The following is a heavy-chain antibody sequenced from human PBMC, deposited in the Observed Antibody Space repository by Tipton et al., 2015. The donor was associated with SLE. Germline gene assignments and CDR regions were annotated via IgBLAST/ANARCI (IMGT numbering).Heavy chain of an antibody. CDR3: ASMTVGIAAAGTTFDY. Sequence: LRLSCTVSGGSISSYYWSWIRQPPGKGLEWIGYIYYSGSTNYNPSLKSRVTISVDTSKNQFSLKLSSVTAADTAVYYCASMTVGIAAAGTTFDYWGQGTLVTVSS. D-gene: IGHD6-13*01. J-gene: IGHJ4*02. CDR2: IYYSGST. CDR1: GGSISSYY. V-gene: IGHV4-59*01.